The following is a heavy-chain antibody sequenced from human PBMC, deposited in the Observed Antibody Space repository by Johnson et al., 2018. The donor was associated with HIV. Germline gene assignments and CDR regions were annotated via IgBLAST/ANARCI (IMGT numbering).Heavy chain of an antibody. J-gene: IGHJ3*02. CDR3: AIALARLDAFDI. CDR2: IGTAGDA. V-gene: IGHV3-13*01. Sequence: VQLVESGGGLVQPGGSLRLSCAASGFTFSSYDMHWVRQTTGKGLEWVSAIGTAGDAYYPGSVKGRFTISRENAKNSLYLQMNSLRAGDTAVYYCAIALARLDAFDIWGQGTMVTVSS. CDR1: GFTFSSYD.